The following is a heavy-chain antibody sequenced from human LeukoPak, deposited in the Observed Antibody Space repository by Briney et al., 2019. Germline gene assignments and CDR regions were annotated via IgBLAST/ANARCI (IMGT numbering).Heavy chain of an antibody. Sequence: ASETLSLTCTVSGGSISSSSYYWGWIRQPPGKGLDWIGSIYYSGSTYYNPSLKSRVTISVDTSKNQFSLKLSSVTAADTAVYYCARDRVHYGGPFDYWGQGTLVTVSS. D-gene: IGHD4-23*01. CDR3: ARDRVHYGGPFDY. CDR2: IYYSGST. V-gene: IGHV4-39*07. CDR1: GGSISSSSYY. J-gene: IGHJ4*02.